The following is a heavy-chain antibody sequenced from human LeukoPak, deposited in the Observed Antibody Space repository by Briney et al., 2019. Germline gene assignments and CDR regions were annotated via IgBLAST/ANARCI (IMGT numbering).Heavy chain of an antibody. V-gene: IGHV3-23*01. CDR3: AKDRSWNNILTGYYMYDFDY. J-gene: IGHJ4*02. Sequence: GGSLRLSCAASGFTFSSYAMSWVRQAPGKGLEWVSGISLDGATTYYAGSVEGRFTISRDNSKDTLNLQMNSLRAEDTAVYYCAKDRSWNNILTGYYMYDFDYWGQGTLVTVSS. D-gene: IGHD3-9*01. CDR2: ISLDGATT. CDR1: GFTFSSYA.